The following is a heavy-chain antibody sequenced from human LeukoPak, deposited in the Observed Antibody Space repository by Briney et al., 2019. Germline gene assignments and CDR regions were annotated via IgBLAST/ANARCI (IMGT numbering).Heavy chain of an antibody. CDR1: GYTFTSYW. J-gene: IGHJ4*02. V-gene: IGHV5-10-1*01. Sequence: GGSLGISCKGSGYTFTSYWSSWVGQMPGKGLEWLGKIDPSDSYTSYSPSFQGHVTISADKSISAAFLQWSSLKASDTAMYYCARHSHYDFWSGYLDYWGQGTLVTVSS. CDR3: ARHSHYDFWSGYLDY. CDR2: IDPSDSYT. D-gene: IGHD3-3*01.